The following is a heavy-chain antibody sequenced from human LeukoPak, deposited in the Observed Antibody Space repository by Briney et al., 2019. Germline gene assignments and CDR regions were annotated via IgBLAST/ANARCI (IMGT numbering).Heavy chain of an antibody. Sequence: QSGGSLRLSCAASGFTFSRHNTNWVRQAPGKGPEWVSYISSSSSTIYYADSVKGRFTISRDNAKNSLYLQMNSLRDEDTAVYYCARDLRLDYWGQGALVTVSS. CDR2: ISSSSSTI. V-gene: IGHV3-48*02. J-gene: IGHJ4*02. CDR3: ARDLRLDY. CDR1: GFTFSRHN.